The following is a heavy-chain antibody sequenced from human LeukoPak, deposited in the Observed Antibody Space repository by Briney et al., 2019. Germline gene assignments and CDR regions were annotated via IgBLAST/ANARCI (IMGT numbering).Heavy chain of an antibody. Sequence: GGSLRLSCAASGFIVSSNYMSWVRQAPGKGLEWVSVISGGGITYYTDSVKGRFTISRDNSKNTLYLQMNSLRAEDTALYYCAKDIWAAAGINAFDIWGQGTMVTVSS. V-gene: IGHV3-53*05. CDR1: GFIVSSNY. CDR3: AKDIWAAAGINAFDI. D-gene: IGHD6-13*01. J-gene: IGHJ3*02. CDR2: ISGGGIT.